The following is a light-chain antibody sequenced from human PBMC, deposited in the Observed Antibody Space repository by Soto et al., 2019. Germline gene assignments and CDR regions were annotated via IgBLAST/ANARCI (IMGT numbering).Light chain of an antibody. CDR1: SSDVGGYKH. CDR2: EVS. V-gene: IGLV2-14*01. J-gene: IGLJ1*01. Sequence: QSALTQPASVSGSPGQSITISCTGTSSDVGGYKHVSWYQHHPGKAPKLMIYEVSNRPSGVSNRFSGSKSGYTASLTISGLQAEDEADHYCNSQRSSDTRVFGTGTKLTVL. CDR3: NSQRSSDTRV.